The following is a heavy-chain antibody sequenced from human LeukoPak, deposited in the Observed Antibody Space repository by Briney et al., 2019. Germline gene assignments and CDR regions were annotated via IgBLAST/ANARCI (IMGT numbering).Heavy chain of an antibody. J-gene: IGHJ4*02. Sequence: GGSLRLSCAASGFTFSTFAMSWVRQDPGRGLEWVSSITGAGDTTFYPESVKGRFTISRDKSKNMLYLQMNSLRVEDTALYFCVRDRNYYEALQRSYWGQGTLVTVSS. CDR3: VRDRNYYEALQRSY. V-gene: IGHV3-23*01. CDR2: ITGAGDTT. CDR1: GFTFSTFA. D-gene: IGHD3-3*01.